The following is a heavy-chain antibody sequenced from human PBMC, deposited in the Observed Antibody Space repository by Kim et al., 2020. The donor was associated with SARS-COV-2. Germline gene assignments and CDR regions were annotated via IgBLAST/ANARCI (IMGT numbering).Heavy chain of an antibody. CDR2: INTSGDDT. V-gene: IGHV3-64D*08. CDR3: VKAGGY. Sequence: GGSLRLSCSASGSIFGIYGMHWARQAPGKGLEFIADINTSGDDTYYIDSVKGRFTISRDNSKSTLYLQMRSLRIEDTAVYYCVKAGGYWGRGTLVTVSP. CDR1: GSIFGIYG. J-gene: IGHJ4*02.